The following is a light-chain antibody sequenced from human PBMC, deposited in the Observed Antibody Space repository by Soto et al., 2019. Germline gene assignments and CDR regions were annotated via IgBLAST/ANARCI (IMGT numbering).Light chain of an antibody. V-gene: IGKV1-16*02. J-gene: IGKJ3*01. CDR3: QQYNSYPFT. Sequence: DIQMNQSPSSLSSSVGAIVTITCRSSQGISNYLGWFEQEPGKAPTSLVYAASNLQNGVTSKFSGSGSGTDFTLTTSTRQPENLATYYCQQYNSYPFTFGPGTKVHIK. CDR2: AAS. CDR1: QGISNY.